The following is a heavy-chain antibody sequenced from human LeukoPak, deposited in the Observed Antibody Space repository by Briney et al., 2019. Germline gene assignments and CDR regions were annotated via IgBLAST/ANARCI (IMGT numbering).Heavy chain of an antibody. CDR1: GFTFDDYA. Sequence: GGSLRLSCAASGFTFDDYAMHWVRHAPGRGLEWVSGITWNSGSMGYADSVKGRFTISRDNAKNSLYLQVSSLRDDDTAVYFCAKDSSYGYVDYWGQGTLVTVSS. J-gene: IGHJ4*02. CDR3: AKDSSYGYVDY. V-gene: IGHV3-9*01. CDR2: ITWNSGSM. D-gene: IGHD3-16*01.